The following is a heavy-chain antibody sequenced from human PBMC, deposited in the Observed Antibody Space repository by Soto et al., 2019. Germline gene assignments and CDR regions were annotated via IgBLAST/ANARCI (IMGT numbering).Heavy chain of an antibody. V-gene: IGHV4-31*03. J-gene: IGHJ3*02. Sequence: PSETLSLTCTVSGGSISSGGYYWTWIRQHPGKGLEWIGYIYYSGSTYYNPSLKSRVAISIDTSKNQFSLKLSSVTAADTAVYYCARGSSGYFWSGSYGFDIWGQGTLVTVSS. CDR1: GGSISSGGYY. CDR3: ARGSSGYFWSGSYGFDI. CDR2: IYYSGST. D-gene: IGHD3-3*01.